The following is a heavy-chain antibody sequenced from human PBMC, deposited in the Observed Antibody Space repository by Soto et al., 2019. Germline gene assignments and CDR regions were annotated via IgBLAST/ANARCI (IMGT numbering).Heavy chain of an antibody. J-gene: IGHJ4*02. D-gene: IGHD6-19*01. CDR3: ARDSYIAVAGLLPFDY. V-gene: IGHV1-18*01. Sequence: QVQLVQSGAEVKKPGASVKVSCKASGYTFTSYGIIWVRQAPGQGLEWMGWISAYNGNTNYAQKLQGRVTMTTDTSTSTAYMELRSLRSDDTAVYYCARDSYIAVAGLLPFDYWGQGTLVTVSS. CDR2: ISAYNGNT. CDR1: GYTFTSYG.